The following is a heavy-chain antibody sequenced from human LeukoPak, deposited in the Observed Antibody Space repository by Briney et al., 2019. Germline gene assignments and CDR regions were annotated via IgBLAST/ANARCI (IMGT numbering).Heavy chain of an antibody. CDR3: ARCLRYYDSSGYFHRAFDI. Sequence: PSETLSLTCTVSGGFISGYYWSWIRQPPGKGLEWIGYMYYSGRSNYNPSLKSRVTISVDTSKNQFSLKLSSVTAADTAVYYCARCLRYYDSSGYFHRAFDIWGQGTMVTVSS. CDR2: MYYSGRS. J-gene: IGHJ3*02. CDR1: GGFISGYY. D-gene: IGHD3-22*01. V-gene: IGHV4-59*01.